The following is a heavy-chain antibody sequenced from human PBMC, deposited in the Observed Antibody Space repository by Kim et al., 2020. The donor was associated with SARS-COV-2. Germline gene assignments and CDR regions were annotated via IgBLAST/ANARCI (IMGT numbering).Heavy chain of an antibody. J-gene: IGHJ4*02. D-gene: IGHD1-20*01. CDR3: AKGPSLLTGTYFDY. V-gene: IGHV3-23*01. Sequence: ADSVKGRFTISRDNSKNTLYLQMNSLRAEDTAVYYCAKGPSLLTGTYFDYWGQGTLVTVSS.